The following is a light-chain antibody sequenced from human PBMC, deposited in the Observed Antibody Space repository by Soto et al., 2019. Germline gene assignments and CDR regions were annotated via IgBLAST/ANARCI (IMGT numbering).Light chain of an antibody. J-gene: IGKJ2*01. CDR1: RTVLSTADNQNF. V-gene: IGKV4-1*01. CDR2: DAS. Sequence: DIAMTQSPVSLVVSLGERATINCKSGRTVLSTADNQNFFAWYQQRPGQPPKLLIYDASTRAPGVPDRFIGSGSATEFTLTVAGLQPEDVAVYYCHQYYGSPYSFGQGTRLEI. CDR3: HQYYGSPYS.